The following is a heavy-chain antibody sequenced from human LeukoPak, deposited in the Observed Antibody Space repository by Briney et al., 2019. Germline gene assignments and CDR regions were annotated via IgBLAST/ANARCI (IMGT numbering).Heavy chain of an antibody. V-gene: IGHV4-38-2*02. CDR1: GYSISSGYY. Sequence: PSETLSLTCTVSGYSISSGYYWGWIQQPPGKGLEWIGSIYHSGSTYYNPSLKSRVTISVDTSKNQFSLKLSSVTATDTAVYYCARVPVYSGSYRPFDYWGQGTLVTVSS. CDR3: ARVPVYSGSYRPFDY. J-gene: IGHJ4*02. CDR2: IYHSGST. D-gene: IGHD1-26*01.